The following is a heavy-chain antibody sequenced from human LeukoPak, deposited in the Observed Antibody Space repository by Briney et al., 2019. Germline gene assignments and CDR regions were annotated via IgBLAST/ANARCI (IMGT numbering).Heavy chain of an antibody. CDR3: ARDVIDGSSSAYWFDP. V-gene: IGHV3-48*04. CDR2: ISSNGTTI. J-gene: IGHJ5*02. D-gene: IGHD6-6*01. CDR1: EFTFSTYG. Sequence: GGSLRLSCAASEFTFSTYGLNWVRQAPGKGLEWVSYISSNGTTIYYADSVKGRFTISRDNGRNSLYLQMNSLRAEDTAVYHCARDVIDGSSSAYWFDPWGQETLVTVSS.